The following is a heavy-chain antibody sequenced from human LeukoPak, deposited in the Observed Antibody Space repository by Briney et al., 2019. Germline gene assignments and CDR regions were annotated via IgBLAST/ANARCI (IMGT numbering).Heavy chain of an antibody. CDR2: ISSSGSTI. CDR3: ARGPSSPLTH. J-gene: IGHJ4*02. CDR1: GFTFSSYE. V-gene: IGHV3-48*03. Sequence: PGGSLRLSCAASGFTFSSYEMNWVRQAPGKGLEWVSYISSSGSTIYYADSVKGRFTNSRDNAKNSLYLQMDSLRAEDTAVYYCARGPSSPLTHWGQGTLVTVSS. D-gene: IGHD6-6*01.